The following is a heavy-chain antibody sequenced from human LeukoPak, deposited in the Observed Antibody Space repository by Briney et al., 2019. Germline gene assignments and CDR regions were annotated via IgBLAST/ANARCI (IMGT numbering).Heavy chain of an antibody. D-gene: IGHD5-18*01. CDR3: AGDRGQLWLSTVYYYYYMDV. J-gene: IGHJ6*03. Sequence: EASVKVSCKASGYTFTGYYMHWVRQAPGQGLEWMGWINPNSGGTNYAQKFQGRVTMTRDTSISTAYMELSRLRSDDTAVYYCAGDRGQLWLSTVYYYYYMDVWGKGTTVTVSS. CDR1: GYTFTGYY. V-gene: IGHV1-2*02. CDR2: INPNSGGT.